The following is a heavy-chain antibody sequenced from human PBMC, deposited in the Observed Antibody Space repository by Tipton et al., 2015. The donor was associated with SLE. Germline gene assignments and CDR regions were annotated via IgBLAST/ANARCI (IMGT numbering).Heavy chain of an antibody. CDR2: IYYSGST. D-gene: IGHD2-8*01. CDR1: GGSVSSGSYY. Sequence: TLSLTCTVSGGSVSSGSYYWAWIRQPPGKGPEWIGTIYYSGSTYYYPSLKSRITISVDTSKNQFSLEVRSVTAADTAVYYCVRLRSKVLIDYWGQETLVTVSS. CDR3: VRLRSKVLIDY. J-gene: IGHJ4*02. V-gene: IGHV4-39*07.